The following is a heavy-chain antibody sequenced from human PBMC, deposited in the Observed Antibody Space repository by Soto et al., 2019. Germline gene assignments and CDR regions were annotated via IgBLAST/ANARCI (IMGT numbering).Heavy chain of an antibody. CDR3: ARWAAAGTGWFDP. D-gene: IGHD6-13*01. J-gene: IGHJ5*02. CDR2: IYYSGST. CDR1: GGSISSSSYY. Sequence: QLQLQESGPGLVKPSETLSLTCTVSGGSISSSSYYWGWIRQPPGKGLEWIGSIYYSGSTYYNPSLTSRVTISVDTSKNQFSLKLSSVTAADTAVYYCARWAAAGTGWFDPWGQGTLVTVSS. V-gene: IGHV4-39*01.